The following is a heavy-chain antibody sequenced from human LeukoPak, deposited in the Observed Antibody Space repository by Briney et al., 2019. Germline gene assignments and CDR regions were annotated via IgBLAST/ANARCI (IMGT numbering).Heavy chain of an antibody. CDR2: INWNGGST. Sequence: PGRSLRLSCAASGFTFDDYGMSWVRQAPGKGLEWVSGINWNGGSTGYADSVKGRFTISRDNAKNSLYLQMNSLRAEDTAVYYCARSIAAAGRHASDIWGQGTMVTVSS. CDR1: GFTFDDYG. CDR3: ARSIAAAGRHASDI. V-gene: IGHV3-20*04. D-gene: IGHD6-13*01. J-gene: IGHJ3*02.